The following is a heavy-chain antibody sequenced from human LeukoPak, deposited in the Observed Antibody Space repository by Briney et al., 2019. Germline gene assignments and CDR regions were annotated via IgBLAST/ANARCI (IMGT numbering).Heavy chain of an antibody. V-gene: IGHV3-9*01. CDR1: GFTFDDYA. CDR3: AKRGVAVAGTQGGYYFDY. D-gene: IGHD6-19*01. CDR2: ISWNGSNI. Sequence: PGGSLRLSCATSGFTFDDYAMHWVRQAPGKGLEWVSGISWNGSNIDYADSVKGRFTISRDNAKNSLYLQMNSLRAEDTAVYYCAKRGVAVAGTQGGYYFDYWGQGTLVTVSS. J-gene: IGHJ4*02.